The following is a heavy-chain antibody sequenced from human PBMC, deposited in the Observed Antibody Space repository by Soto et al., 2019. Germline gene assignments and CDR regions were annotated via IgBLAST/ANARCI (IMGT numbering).Heavy chain of an antibody. CDR3: ARATYYYDSSGYYSFDFDY. D-gene: IGHD3-22*01. CDR1: GYTFANFD. V-gene: IGHV1-18*04. Sequence: ASVKVSCKTSGYTFANFDFSWVRQAPGQGLEWMGWVSNRNGVTNYAENFRDRVTISTDTSTNTVYMELRSLRSDDTAVYYCARATYYYDSSGYYSFDFDYWGQGTLVTVSS. J-gene: IGHJ4*02. CDR2: VSNRNGVT.